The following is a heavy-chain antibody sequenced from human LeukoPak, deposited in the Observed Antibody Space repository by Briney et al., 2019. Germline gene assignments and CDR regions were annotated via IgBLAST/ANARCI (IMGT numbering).Heavy chain of an antibody. CDR3: AKDIQLWFGVLDY. J-gene: IGHJ4*02. CDR2: MWYDGSTK. V-gene: IGHV3-30*02. CDR1: GFTFSSYG. Sequence: GGSLRLFCAASGFTFSSYGMHWVRQAPGKGLEWVAVMWYDGSTKYYADSVKGRFTISKDNSKATLYLQMNSLRPEDTAVYYCAKDIQLWFGVLDYWGQGTLVTVSS. D-gene: IGHD5-18*01.